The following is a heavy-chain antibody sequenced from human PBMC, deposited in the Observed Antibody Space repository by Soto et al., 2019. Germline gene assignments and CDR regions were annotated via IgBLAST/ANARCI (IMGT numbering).Heavy chain of an antibody. CDR1: GGTCSSYA. CDR2: IIPIFGTA. CDR3: ARDDDSSGYKFAGGGWFDP. J-gene: IGHJ5*02. V-gene: IGHV1-69*01. D-gene: IGHD3-22*01. Sequence: QVQLVQSGAEVKKPGSSVKVSCKASGGTCSSYAISWVRQAPGQGLEWMGGIIPIFGTANYAQKFQGRVTITADESTSTAYMELSSLRSEDTAVYYCARDDDSSGYKFAGGGWFDPWGQGTLVTVSS.